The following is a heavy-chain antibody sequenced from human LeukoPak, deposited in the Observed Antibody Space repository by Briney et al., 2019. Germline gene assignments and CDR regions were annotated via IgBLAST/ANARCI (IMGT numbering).Heavy chain of an antibody. CDR1: GFTFRSYW. V-gene: IGHV3-7*05. CDR3: ARGYGSPDF. CDR2: IKQDGSDK. Sequence: PGGSLRLSCAASGFTFRSYWMSWVRQAPGKGLEWVASIKQDGSDKYYVDSVKGRFTISRDNAKKTLFLQMNTLRAEDTAVYYCARGYGSPDFWGQGTLVTVSS. D-gene: IGHD2-15*01. J-gene: IGHJ4*02.